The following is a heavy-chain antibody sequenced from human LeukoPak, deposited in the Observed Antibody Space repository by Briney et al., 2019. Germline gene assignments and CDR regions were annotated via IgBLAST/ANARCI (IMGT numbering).Heavy chain of an antibody. D-gene: IGHD6-13*01. J-gene: IGHJ4*02. CDR3: AKDKAGAAGDY. V-gene: IGHV3-30*18. CDR2: ISYDGSNK. CDR1: GFTFSSYG. Sequence: GGSLRLSCAASGFTFSSYGMHWVRQAPGKGLEWVAVISYDGSNKYYADSVKGRFTISRDNSKNTLYLQMNSLRAEDTAVYYCAKDKAGAAGDYWGQGTLVTVSS.